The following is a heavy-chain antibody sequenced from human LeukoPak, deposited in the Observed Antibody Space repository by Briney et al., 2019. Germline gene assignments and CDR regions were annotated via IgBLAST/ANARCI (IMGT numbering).Heavy chain of an antibody. V-gene: IGHV1-69*13. D-gene: IGHD1-14*01. CDR3: ARDGGTFSAEYFQH. CDR2: ITPIFGTA. J-gene: IGHJ1*01. Sequence: SVKVSCKASGGTFSSYAISWVRQAPGQGLEWMGGITPIFGTANYAQKFQGRVTITADESTSTAYMELSSLRSEDTAVYYCARDGGTFSAEYFQHWGQGTLVTVSS. CDR1: GGTFSSYA.